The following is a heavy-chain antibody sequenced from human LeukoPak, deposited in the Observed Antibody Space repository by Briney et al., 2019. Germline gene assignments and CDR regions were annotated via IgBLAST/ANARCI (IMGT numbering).Heavy chain of an antibody. V-gene: IGHV4-39*01. CDR2: IYYAGNT. D-gene: IGHD3-10*02. J-gene: IGHJ5*02. Sequence: TSETLSLTCTVSGGSISSSSHYWAWIRQSPGKGLAWIGSIYYAGNTYYNPSLQSRVTISVDTSKNQFSLKVNSVTAADTAIYHCARHDGESYYGRWFDPWGQGTLVTVSS. CDR3: ARHDGESYYGRWFDP. CDR1: GGSISSSSHY.